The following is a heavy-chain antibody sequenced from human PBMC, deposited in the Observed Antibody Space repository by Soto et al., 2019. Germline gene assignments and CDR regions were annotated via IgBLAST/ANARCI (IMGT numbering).Heavy chain of an antibody. CDR2: IYYSGYT. Sequence: QVQLQESGPGLVKPSETLSLTCTVSSGPIRDYYWGWIRQPPGKGLEWIGSIYYSGYTIYNPPLGGRVTISIDTSKSQFSLKLTSVAAADTAVYYCARLAGNSFFQDWGQGTLVTVSS. J-gene: IGHJ1*01. V-gene: IGHV4-59*01. CDR3: ARLAGNSFFQD. D-gene: IGHD6-19*01. CDR1: SGPIRDYY.